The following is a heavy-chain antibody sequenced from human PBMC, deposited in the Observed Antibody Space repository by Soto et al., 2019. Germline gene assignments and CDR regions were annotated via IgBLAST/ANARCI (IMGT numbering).Heavy chain of an antibody. CDR2: IYYSGST. V-gene: IGHV4-31*03. J-gene: IGHJ6*02. CDR3: ARDFDAWNPHYYYGMDV. Sequence: SETLSLTCTVSGGSISSGGYYWSWIRQHPGKGLEWIGYIYYSGSTYYNPSLKSRISISVDKSKNLFSLKLSSVTAADTAIYYCARDFDAWNPHYYYGMDVWGQGTTVTVSS. D-gene: IGHD1-1*01. CDR1: GGSISSGGYY.